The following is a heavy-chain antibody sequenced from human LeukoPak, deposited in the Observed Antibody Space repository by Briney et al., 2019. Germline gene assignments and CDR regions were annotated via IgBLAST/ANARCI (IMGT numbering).Heavy chain of an antibody. V-gene: IGHV3-23*01. CDR1: GFTFTNYA. CDR2: ISGSGGRT. J-gene: IGHJ4*02. D-gene: IGHD2-8*02. CDR3: VVVSYCAVDCYDY. Sequence: GGSLRLSCAASGFTFTNYARSWVRQAPGKGLEWVSAISGSGGRTYYADSVRGRFTISRDNSKSTVYVQMSSLRAEDTAVYFCVVVSYCAVDCYDYWGQGTLVTVSS.